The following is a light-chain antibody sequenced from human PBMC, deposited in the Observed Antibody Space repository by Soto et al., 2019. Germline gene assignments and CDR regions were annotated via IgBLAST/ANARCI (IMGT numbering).Light chain of an antibody. V-gene: IGKV1-5*03. J-gene: IGKJ4*01. CDR1: QSVSAW. Sequence: DIQMTKSPSTLSASVGDRVTITCRASQSVSAWLAWYQQKPGKAPELLIYSASTVETGVPSRFSGSGSETEFTLTISSLRPDDFATYYCQQYESYPLTFGGGTRIEIK. CDR3: QQYESYPLT. CDR2: SAS.